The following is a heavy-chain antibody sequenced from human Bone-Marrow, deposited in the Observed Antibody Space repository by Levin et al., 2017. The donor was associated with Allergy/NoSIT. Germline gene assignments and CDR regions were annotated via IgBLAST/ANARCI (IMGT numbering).Heavy chain of an antibody. J-gene: IGHJ4*02. CDR2: ISAYNGKT. D-gene: IGHD3-10*01. V-gene: IGHV1-18*01. CDR1: GYTFSSYG. Sequence: GESLKISCKASGYTFSSYGISWVRQAPGQGLEWMGWISAYNGKTNYLQKFQGRVTMTTDTSTSTAYMVLRSLRSDDTAVYYCARDGGSGIYHLDSWGEGTLVTVSS. CDR3: ARDGGSGIYHLDS.